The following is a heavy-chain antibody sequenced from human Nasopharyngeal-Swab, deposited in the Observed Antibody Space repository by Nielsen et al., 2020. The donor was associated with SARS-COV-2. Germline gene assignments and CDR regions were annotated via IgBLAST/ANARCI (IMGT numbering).Heavy chain of an antibody. V-gene: IGHV1-69*01. J-gene: IGHJ6*01. Sequence: WVRQAPGQGLEWVGGLIPVFGTTHYSQKFQDRLRVTADASTDTAYMELSSLRSDDTAVYYCARAITYYYDGSGSPSYGLDVWGKGPRSPSPQ. D-gene: IGHD3-22*01. CDR3: ARAITYYYDGSGSPSYGLDV. CDR2: LIPVFGTT.